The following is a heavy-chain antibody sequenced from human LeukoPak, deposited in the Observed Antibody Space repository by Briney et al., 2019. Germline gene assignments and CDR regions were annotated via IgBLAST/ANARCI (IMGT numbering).Heavy chain of an antibody. J-gene: IGHJ4*02. D-gene: IGHD6-13*01. CDR2: ISGSGGST. CDR3: AKDGGPAGTGY. V-gene: IGHV3-23*01. Sequence: GGSLRLSCAASGFTFGSYAMNWVRQAPGKGLEWVSGISGSGGSTYYADSVRGRFTISRDNSKNTLYLQMNSLRAEDTAVYYCAKDGGPAGTGYWGQGTLVTVSS. CDR1: GFTFGSYA.